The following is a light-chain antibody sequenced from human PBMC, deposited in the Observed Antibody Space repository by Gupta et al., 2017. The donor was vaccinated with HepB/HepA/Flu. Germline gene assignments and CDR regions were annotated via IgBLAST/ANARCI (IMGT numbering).Light chain of an antibody. CDR1: QVITNN. V-gene: IGKV1-27*01. CDR3: QKYDSAPFS. Sequence: SPSSLSASVGDRVTITCRAGQVITNNLAWYQQKPGQAPHLLIFDAITLQSGVPSRFSGSGSGTDFTLTINTLQPEDVATYYCQKYDSAPFSFGGGTKVEIK. J-gene: IGKJ4*01. CDR2: DAI.